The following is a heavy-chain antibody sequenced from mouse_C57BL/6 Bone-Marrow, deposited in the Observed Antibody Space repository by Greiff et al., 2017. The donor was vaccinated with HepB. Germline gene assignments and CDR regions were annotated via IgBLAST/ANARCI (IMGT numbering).Heavy chain of an antibody. Sequence: VHLVESGAELAKPGASVKLSCKASGYTFTSYWMHWVKQRPGQGLEWIGYINPSSGYTKYNQKFKDKATLTADKSSSTAYMQLSSLTYEDSAVYYCAKTAQATGAMDYWGQGTSVTVSS. J-gene: IGHJ4*01. CDR2: INPSSGYT. V-gene: IGHV1-7*01. CDR3: AKTAQATGAMDY. D-gene: IGHD3-2*02. CDR1: GYTFTSYW.